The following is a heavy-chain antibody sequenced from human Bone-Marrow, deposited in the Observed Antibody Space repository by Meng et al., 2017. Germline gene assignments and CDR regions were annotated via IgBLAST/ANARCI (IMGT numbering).Heavy chain of an antibody. V-gene: IGHV3-23*01. Sequence: GESLEISCAASEFTFSNYAMSWVRQAPGKGLEWVSAVSGSGASTYYADSVKGRFTISRDNSKNTLYLQMNSLRAEDTAVYYCAKMRITMVRGVVLYYDGMDVWGQGTTVTVSS. CDR1: EFTFSNYA. D-gene: IGHD3-10*01. J-gene: IGHJ6*02. CDR3: AKMRITMVRGVVLYYDGMDV. CDR2: VSGSGAST.